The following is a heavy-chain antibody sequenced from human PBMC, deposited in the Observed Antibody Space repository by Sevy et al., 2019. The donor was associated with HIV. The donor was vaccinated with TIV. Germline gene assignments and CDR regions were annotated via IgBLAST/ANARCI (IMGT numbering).Heavy chain of an antibody. CDR1: GISFTTSG. Sequence: GGSLRLSCVVSGISFTTSGMHWVRQAPGKGLEWVAVISYHGRDKFYAESVKGRSTISRDNSKNMLYLQMNSLRAEDADVYYCAKDFTGYNGMDVWGQGTMVTVSS. CDR2: ISYHGRDK. D-gene: IGHD3-9*01. J-gene: IGHJ6*02. V-gene: IGHV3-30*18. CDR3: AKDFTGYNGMDV.